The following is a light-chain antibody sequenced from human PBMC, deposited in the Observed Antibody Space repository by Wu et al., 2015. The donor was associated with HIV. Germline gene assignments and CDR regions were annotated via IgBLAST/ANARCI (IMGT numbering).Light chain of an antibody. J-gene: IGKJ5*01. CDR2: DAS. V-gene: IGKV3-11*01. CDR3: QQRYNWQIT. CDR1: QNVDSY. Sequence: EIVLTQSPATLSLSPGQRATLSCRASQNVDSYLSWYQQRPGQPPRLLIYDASDRATGIPARFSGSGSGTDFTLTISSLEPEDFAVYYCQQRYNWQITFGQGTRLEIE.